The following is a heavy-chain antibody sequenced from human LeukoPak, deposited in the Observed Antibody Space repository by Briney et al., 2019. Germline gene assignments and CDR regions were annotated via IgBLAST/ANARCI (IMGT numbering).Heavy chain of an antibody. D-gene: IGHD2-21*02. V-gene: IGHV3-23*01. CDR3: AARGDSDAFDI. CDR1: GFTFSNYG. CDR2: ISGSGGTT. Sequence: GGSLRLSCAASGFTFSNYGMSWVRQAPGKGLEWVSAISGSGGTTHYAGSVKGRFAISRDNSKNTLYLQMNSLRAEDTALYYCAARGDSDAFDIWGQGTMVTVSS. J-gene: IGHJ3*02.